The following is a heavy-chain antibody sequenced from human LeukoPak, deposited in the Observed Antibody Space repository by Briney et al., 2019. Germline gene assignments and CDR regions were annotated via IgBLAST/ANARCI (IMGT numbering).Heavy chain of an antibody. CDR3: ARHIADYYYYFMDV. CDR1: GYTFSTYW. D-gene: IGHD2-21*01. V-gene: IGHV5-51*01. CDR2: IYPDDSDT. J-gene: IGHJ6*03. Sequence: ESLKISCQGSGYTFSTYWIGWVRQMPGRGLEWMGVIYPDDSDTKYSPSFQGQVTISADKSTSTAYLQWNTLRASDTATYYCARHIADYYYYFMDVWGKGTTVTVSS.